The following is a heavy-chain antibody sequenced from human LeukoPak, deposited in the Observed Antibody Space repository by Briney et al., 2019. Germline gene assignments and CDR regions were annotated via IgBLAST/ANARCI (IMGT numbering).Heavy chain of an antibody. V-gene: IGHV1-8*01. J-gene: IGHJ4*02. D-gene: IGHD2-15*01. CDR2: MNPNRGNT. Sequence: ASVKVSCKASGYPFSSYDLNWVRQATGQGLEWMGWMNPNRGNTGYAQKFQGRVTMTTDTSTSTAYMELRSLRSDDTAVYYCAREIAAFDYWGQGTLVTVSS. CDR1: GYPFSSYD. CDR3: AREIAAFDY.